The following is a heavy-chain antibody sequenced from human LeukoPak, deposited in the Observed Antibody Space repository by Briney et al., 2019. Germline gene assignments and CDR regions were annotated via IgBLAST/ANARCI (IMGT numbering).Heavy chain of an antibody. CDR1: GYTFSSYD. V-gene: IGHV1-8*01. D-gene: IGHD2-2*01. CDR3: ARRYCSSTSCHYFDY. Sequence: ASVKVSCKASGYTFSSYDINWVRQATGQGLEWMGWMNPNSGNTGYAQKFQGRVTMTRNTSISTAYMELSSLRSEDTAVHYCARRYCSSTSCHYFDYWGQGTLVTVSS. J-gene: IGHJ4*02. CDR2: MNPNSGNT.